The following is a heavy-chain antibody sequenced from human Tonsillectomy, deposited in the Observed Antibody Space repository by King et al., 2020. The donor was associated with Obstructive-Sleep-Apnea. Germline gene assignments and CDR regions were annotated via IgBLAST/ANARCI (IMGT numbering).Heavy chain of an antibody. CDR2: INHSGST. D-gene: IGHD3-10*01. Sequence: VQLQQWGAGLLKPSETLSLTCAVYGGSFSDYYWSWIRQPPGKGLEWIGEINHSGSTNYNPSLKSRVTISVDTSKNQFSLKLSAVTAADTAVYYCAIVSLSDYGSGGNWYFDLWGRGTLVTVSS. CDR1: GGSFSDYY. V-gene: IGHV4-34*01. J-gene: IGHJ2*01. CDR3: AIVSLSDYGSGGNWYFDL.